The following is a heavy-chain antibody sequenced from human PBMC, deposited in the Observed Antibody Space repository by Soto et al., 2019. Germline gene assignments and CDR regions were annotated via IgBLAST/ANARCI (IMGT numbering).Heavy chain of an antibody. CDR1: GGSISSSSYY. CDR3: ASTGFKIAAAGTPIFGMDV. V-gene: IGHV4-39*01. D-gene: IGHD6-13*01. Sequence: SETLSFTCTVSGGSISSSSYYWGWIRQPPGKGLEWIGSIYYSGSTYYNPSLKSRVTISVDTSKNQFSLKLSSVTAADTAVYYCASTGFKIAAAGTPIFGMDVWGQGTTVTVSS. CDR2: IYYSGST. J-gene: IGHJ6*02.